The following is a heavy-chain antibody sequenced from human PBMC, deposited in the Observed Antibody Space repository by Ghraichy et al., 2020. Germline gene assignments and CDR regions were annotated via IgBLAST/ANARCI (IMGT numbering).Heavy chain of an antibody. CDR3: ARDMITMVRGAPAY. CDR1: GFTFSSYS. J-gene: IGHJ4*02. CDR2: ISSGSSTI. Sequence: GGSLRLSCAASGFTFSSYSMNWVRQAPGKGLEWVSYISSGSSTIYYADSVKGRFTISRDNAKNSLYLQMNSLRAEDTAVYYCARDMITMVRGAPAYWGQGTLVTVSS. D-gene: IGHD3-10*01. V-gene: IGHV3-48*01.